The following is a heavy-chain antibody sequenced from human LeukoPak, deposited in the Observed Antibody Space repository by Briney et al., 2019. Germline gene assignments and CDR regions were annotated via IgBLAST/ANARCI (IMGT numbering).Heavy chain of an antibody. V-gene: IGHV4-61*01. CDR2: VTCRGGT. Sequence: PSETLSLTCTVSGDYVYSGPYYWSWIRQSPEKGLEWIGYVTCRGGTDYNSSLRSRVTISGDTSKNQFFLSVRSVTAADTAVYYCARDRTNGFFVYWGQGTLVTVSS. J-gene: IGHJ4*02. CDR3: ARDRTNGFFVY. D-gene: IGHD2-8*01. CDR1: GDYVYSGPYY.